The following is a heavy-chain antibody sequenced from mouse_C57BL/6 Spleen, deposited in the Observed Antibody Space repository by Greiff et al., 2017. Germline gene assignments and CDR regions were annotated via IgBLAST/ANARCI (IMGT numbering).Heavy chain of an antibody. Sequence: EVQLVESEGGLVQPGSSMKLSCTASGFTFSDYYMAWVRQVPEKGLEWVANINYDGSSTYYLDSLKSRFIISRDNAKNILYLQMSILKSEDTATYYCARAYGNPAWFAYWGQGTLVTVSA. J-gene: IGHJ3*01. V-gene: IGHV5-16*01. CDR2: INYDGSST. CDR1: GFTFSDYY. CDR3: ARAYGNPAWFAY. D-gene: IGHD2-1*01.